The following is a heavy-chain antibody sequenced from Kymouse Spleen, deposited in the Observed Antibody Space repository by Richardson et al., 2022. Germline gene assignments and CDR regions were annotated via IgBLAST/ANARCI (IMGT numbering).Heavy chain of an antibody. CDR1: GFTFSSYG. CDR2: IWYDGSNK. J-gene: IGHJ6*02. CDR3: ARERGYSGSSYGMDV. Sequence: QVQLVESGGGVVQPGRSLRLSCAASGFTFSSYGMHWVRQAPGKGLEWVAVIWYDGSNKYYADSVKGRFTISRDNSKNTLYLQMNSLRAEDTAVYYCARERGYSGSSYGMDVWGQGTTVTVSS. D-gene: IGHD1-26*01. V-gene: IGHV3-33*01.